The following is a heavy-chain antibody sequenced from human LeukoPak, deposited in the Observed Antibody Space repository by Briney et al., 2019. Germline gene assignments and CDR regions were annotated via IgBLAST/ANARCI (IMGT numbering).Heavy chain of an antibody. Sequence: GGSLRLSCAASGFTVSSNYMSWVRPAPGKGLEWVSVISSGGSTYYAASVKGRFTISRDNSRNTLYLQMNSLRAEDTAVYYCARDRRIAVAGQYYYYYGMDVWGQGTTVTVSS. CDR2: ISSGGST. D-gene: IGHD6-19*01. J-gene: IGHJ6*02. CDR1: GFTVSSNY. CDR3: ARDRRIAVAGQYYYYYGMDV. V-gene: IGHV3-66*01.